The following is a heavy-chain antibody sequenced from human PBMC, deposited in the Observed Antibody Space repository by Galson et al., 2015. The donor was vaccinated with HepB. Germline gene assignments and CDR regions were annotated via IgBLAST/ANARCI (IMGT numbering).Heavy chain of an antibody. V-gene: IGHV6-1*01. D-gene: IGHD6-19*01. CDR1: GDSVSSNSAA. CDR2: TYYRSKWHN. Sequence: AISGDSVSSNSAAWNWIRQSPSRGLEWLGRTYYRSKWHNDYTVSVKSRITVNADTSKNQFSLQLNSVTPEDTAVYYCARAREGGWYFDYWGQGTLVTVSS. CDR3: ARAREGGWYFDY. J-gene: IGHJ4*02.